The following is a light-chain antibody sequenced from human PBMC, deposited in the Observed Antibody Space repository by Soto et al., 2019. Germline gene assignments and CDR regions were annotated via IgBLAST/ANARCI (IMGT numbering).Light chain of an antibody. J-gene: IGLJ2*01. Sequence: QSALTQPASVSGSPGQSITISCTGISSDVGGYNYVSWYQQHPGKAPQLMIYDVSNRPSGVSDRFSGSKSGNTASLTISGLQAEDEADYYCSSYTRTTTLVFGGGTKVTVL. CDR3: SSYTRTTTLV. CDR2: DVS. V-gene: IGLV2-14*01. CDR1: SSDVGGYNY.